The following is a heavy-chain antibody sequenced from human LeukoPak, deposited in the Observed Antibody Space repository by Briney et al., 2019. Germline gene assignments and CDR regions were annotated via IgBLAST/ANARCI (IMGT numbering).Heavy chain of an antibody. CDR2: IIPIFGTA. Sequence: ASVKVSCKASGYTFTSYDINWVRQATGQGLEWMGGIIPIFGTANYAQKFQGRVTITADKSTSTAYMELSSLRSEDTAVYYCAAGYDSSGYYWDYFDYWDQGTLVTVSS. D-gene: IGHD3-22*01. V-gene: IGHV1-69*06. CDR1: GYTFTSYD. CDR3: AAGYDSSGYYWDYFDY. J-gene: IGHJ4*02.